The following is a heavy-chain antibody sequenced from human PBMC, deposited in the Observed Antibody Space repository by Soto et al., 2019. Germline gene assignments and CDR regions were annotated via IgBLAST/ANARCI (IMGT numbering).Heavy chain of an antibody. CDR3: TRLRLGSVDNGFDI. Sequence: GESLKISCKGSGYSFTNYWMGWVRQMPGKGLEWMGIIYPGDSDTRYSTSFQGQVTISADKSISTAYLQWSSLKAWDTAMYYCTRLRLGSVDNGFDIWGQGTMVTVSS. CDR1: GYSFTNYW. CDR2: IYPGDSDT. J-gene: IGHJ3*02. V-gene: IGHV5-51*01. D-gene: IGHD2-15*01.